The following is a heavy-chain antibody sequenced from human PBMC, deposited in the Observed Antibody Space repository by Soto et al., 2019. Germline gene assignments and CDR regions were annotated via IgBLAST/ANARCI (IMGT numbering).Heavy chain of an antibody. V-gene: IGHV3-74*01. Sequence: PGGSLRLSCAASGFRFSNYWVHWVRQAPGKGLVWVSRIKSDGSTTNYADSVKGRFTISRDNAKNTVYLQMNSLGVEDTAVYYCATTAGAWWFDPWGHGALVTVSS. CDR1: GFRFSNYW. J-gene: IGHJ5*02. D-gene: IGHD6-19*01. CDR2: IKSDGSTT. CDR3: ATTAGAWWFDP.